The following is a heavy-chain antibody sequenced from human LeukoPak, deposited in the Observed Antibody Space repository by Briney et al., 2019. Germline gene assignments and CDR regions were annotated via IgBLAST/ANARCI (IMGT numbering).Heavy chain of an antibody. CDR1: GGSISSYY. J-gene: IGHJ4*02. Sequence: PSETLSLTCTVSGGSISSYYWSWIRQPPGEGLEWIGYIYYSGSTNYNPSLKSRVAISVDTSKNQFSLKLSSVTAADTAVYYCAREHYYDSSGMGFDYWGQGTLVTVSS. CDR2: IYYSGST. CDR3: AREHYYDSSGMGFDY. D-gene: IGHD3-22*01. V-gene: IGHV4-59*01.